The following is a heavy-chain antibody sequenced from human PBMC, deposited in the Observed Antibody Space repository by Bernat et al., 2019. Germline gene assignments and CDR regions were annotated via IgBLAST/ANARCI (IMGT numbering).Heavy chain of an antibody. J-gene: IGHJ4*02. CDR3: TTVEKWELLWFGELLGVDY. CDR2: IKSKTDGGTT. Sequence: EVQLVESGGGLVKPGGSLRLSCAASGFTFSNAWMSWVRQAPGKGLEWVGRIKSKTDGGTTDYAAPVKGRFTISRDDSKNTLYLQMNSLKTEDTAVYYCTTVEKWELLWFGELLGVDYWGQGTLVTVSS. CDR1: GFTFSNAW. V-gene: IGHV3-15*07. D-gene: IGHD3-10*01.